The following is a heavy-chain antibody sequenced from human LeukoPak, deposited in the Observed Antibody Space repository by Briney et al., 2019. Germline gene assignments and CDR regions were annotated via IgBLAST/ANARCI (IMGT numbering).Heavy chain of an antibody. CDR1: GFTFSSYA. D-gene: IGHD3-22*01. CDR3: ARDVRNYDSSGRFDY. J-gene: IGHJ4*02. CDR2: ISYDGSNK. Sequence: GRSLRLSCAASGFTFSSYAMHWVRQAPGKGLEWVAVISYDGSNKYYADSVKGRFTISRDNSKNTLYLQMNSLRAEDTAVYYCARDVRNYDSSGRFDYWGQGTLVTVSS. V-gene: IGHV3-30-3*01.